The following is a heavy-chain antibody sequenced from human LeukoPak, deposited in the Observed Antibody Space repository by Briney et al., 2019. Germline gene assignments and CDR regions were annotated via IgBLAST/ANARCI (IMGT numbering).Heavy chain of an antibody. D-gene: IGHD1-7*01. J-gene: IGHJ5*02. Sequence: GESLKISCKGSGYSFTSYWIGWVRQMSGKGLECMGIIYPGDSHTTYSPSFQGQVTISADKSISTVYLQWSSLQASDTAIYYCARGLHGNFFWWFDPWGQGTLVTVS. CDR3: ARGLHGNFFWWFDP. CDR2: IYPGDSHT. CDR1: GYSFTSYW. V-gene: IGHV5-51*01.